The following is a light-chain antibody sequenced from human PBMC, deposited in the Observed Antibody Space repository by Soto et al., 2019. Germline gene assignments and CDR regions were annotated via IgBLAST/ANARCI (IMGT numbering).Light chain of an antibody. CDR2: EGS. Sequence: QSALTQPASVSGSPGQSITISCTGTSSDVGSYNLVSWYQQHPGKAPKLMIYEGSKRPSGVSNRFSGSRSGNTASLTIPGLQAEGEANYYCCSYAGSRTLVLFGGGTKLPVL. CDR3: CSYAGSRTLVL. J-gene: IGLJ2*01. V-gene: IGLV2-23*01. CDR1: SSDVGSYNL.